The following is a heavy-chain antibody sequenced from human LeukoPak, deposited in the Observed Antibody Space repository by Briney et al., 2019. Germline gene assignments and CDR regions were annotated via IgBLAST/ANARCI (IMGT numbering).Heavy chain of an antibody. Sequence: AGGSLRLSCAASGFTFSSYGMHWVRQAPGKGLEWVAVISYDGSNKYYADSVKGRFTISRDNSKNTLYLQMNSLRAEDTAVYYCAKDRRLWFRESSTTYYYYGMDVWGQGTTVTVSS. CDR1: GFTFSSYG. J-gene: IGHJ6*02. D-gene: IGHD3-10*01. CDR3: AKDRRLWFRESSTTYYYYGMDV. CDR2: ISYDGSNK. V-gene: IGHV3-30*18.